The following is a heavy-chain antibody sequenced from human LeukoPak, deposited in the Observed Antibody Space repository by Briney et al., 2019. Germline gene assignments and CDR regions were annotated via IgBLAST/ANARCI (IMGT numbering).Heavy chain of an antibody. CDR3: ARQSFTMVRGIHWFDP. J-gene: IGHJ5*02. Sequence: SETLSLTCTVSGGSITSSSYYWGWIRQPPGKGLEWMGSIFYSGSTYYNPSLQSRVTISVDTSKNQFSLKLSSVTAADTAVYYCARQSFTMVRGIHWFDPWGQGTLVTVSS. CDR1: GGSITSSSYY. V-gene: IGHV4-39*01. D-gene: IGHD3-10*01. CDR2: IFYSGST.